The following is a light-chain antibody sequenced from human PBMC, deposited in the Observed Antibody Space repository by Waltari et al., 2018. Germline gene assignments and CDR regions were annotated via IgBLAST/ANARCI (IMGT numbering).Light chain of an antibody. CDR3: QQRTNWVTT. Sequence: EIELTQSPATLSLSPGERATLSCRANESVSSYLAWYQQKPGQDPRLLIYDAANRAASIPASFSGSGYGTDFTPPTSSLEHADFAIYYCQQRTNWVTTFGQGTRLDIK. V-gene: IGKV3-11*01. J-gene: IGKJ5*01. CDR1: ESVSSY. CDR2: DAA.